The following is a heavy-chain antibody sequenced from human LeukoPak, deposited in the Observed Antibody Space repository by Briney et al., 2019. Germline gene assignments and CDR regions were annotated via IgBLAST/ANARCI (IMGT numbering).Heavy chain of an antibody. V-gene: IGHV4-39*07. Sequence: SETLSLTCTVSGGFITSRSYYWGWIHQPPGRGLEWIGTIYYSGSTYYNPSLESRVSILVDTSKNQFSLKLTSVTAADTAMYYCARETVADHTFDVWGQGTMVTVSS. CDR3: ARETVADHTFDV. D-gene: IGHD4-23*01. J-gene: IGHJ3*01. CDR1: GGFITSRSYY. CDR2: IYYSGST.